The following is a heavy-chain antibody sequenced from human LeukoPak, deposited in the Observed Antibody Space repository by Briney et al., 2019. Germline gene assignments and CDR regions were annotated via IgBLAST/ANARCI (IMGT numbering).Heavy chain of an antibody. V-gene: IGHV3-74*01. CDR1: GFTFSSYW. CDR3: ARDDSSGGYCFDY. Sequence: GGSLRLSCAASGFTFSSYWMHWVRQAPGKGLVWVSRINTDGSSTNYADSVKGRFTISRDNAKNSLYLQMNSLRAEDTAVYYCARDDSSGGYCFDYWGQGTLVTVSS. CDR2: INTDGSST. J-gene: IGHJ4*02. D-gene: IGHD3-10*01.